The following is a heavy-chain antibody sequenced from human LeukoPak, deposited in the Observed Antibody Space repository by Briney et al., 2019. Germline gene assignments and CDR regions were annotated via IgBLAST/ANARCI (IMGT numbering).Heavy chain of an antibody. CDR1: GYSFTSNG. V-gene: IGHV1-2*02. J-gene: IGHJ4*02. CDR2: INPNSGGT. CDR3: ARVGITMVRGLKYYFDY. D-gene: IGHD3-10*01. Sequence: ASVKVSCKASGYSFTSNGISWVRQAPGQGLEWMGWINPNSGGTNYAQKFQGRVTMTRDTSISTAYMELSRLRSDDTAVYYCARVGITMVRGLKYYFDYWGQGTLVTVSS.